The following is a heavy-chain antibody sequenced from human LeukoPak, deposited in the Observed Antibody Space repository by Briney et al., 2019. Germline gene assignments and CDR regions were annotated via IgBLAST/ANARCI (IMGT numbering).Heavy chain of an antibody. CDR3: ARSSSGQYDY. CDR1: GFTFSSYA. D-gene: IGHD6-19*01. Sequence: GGSLRLSCAASGFTFSSYAMSWVRQAPGKGLEWVSAISGSGGSTYYADSVKGRFTISRDNAKNSLYLQMNSLRAEDTAVYYCARSSSGQYDYWGQGTLVTVSS. CDR2: ISGSGGST. J-gene: IGHJ4*02. V-gene: IGHV3-23*01.